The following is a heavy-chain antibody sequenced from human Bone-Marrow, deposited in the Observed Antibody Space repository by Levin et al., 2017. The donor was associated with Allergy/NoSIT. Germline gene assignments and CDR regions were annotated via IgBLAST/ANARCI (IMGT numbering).Heavy chain of an antibody. D-gene: IGHD1-26*01. V-gene: IGHV3-23*01. CDR1: GFTFSTYA. J-gene: IGHJ4*02. CDR2: IGSGGGST. CDR3: AKLIVGGGSDY. Sequence: SCAASGFTFSTYAMSWVRQAPGKGLEWVSSIGSGGGSTFYTDSVKGRFTISRDNSKNTLYLQMNSLRDDDTAVYFCAKLIVGGGSDYWGRGAQVTVSS.